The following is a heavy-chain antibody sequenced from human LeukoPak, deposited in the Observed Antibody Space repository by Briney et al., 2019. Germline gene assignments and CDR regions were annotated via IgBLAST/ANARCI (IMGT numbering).Heavy chain of an antibody. CDR2: ISSSGSTI. Sequence: HSGGSLRLSCAASGFTFSSYAMHWVRQAPGKGLEWVSYISSSGSTIYYADSVKGRFTISRDNAKNSLYLQMNSLRAEDTAVYYCARDRIGYYGSGSYYFDYWGQGTLVTVSS. J-gene: IGHJ4*02. CDR3: ARDRIGYYGSGSYYFDY. V-gene: IGHV3-48*03. CDR1: GFTFSSYA. D-gene: IGHD3-10*01.